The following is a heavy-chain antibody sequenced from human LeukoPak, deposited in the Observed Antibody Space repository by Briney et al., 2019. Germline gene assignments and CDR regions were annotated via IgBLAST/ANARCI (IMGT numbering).Heavy chain of an antibody. J-gene: IGHJ4*02. CDR2: ISSSGTTI. Sequence: GGSLRLSCAASGFTFSSYEMKWVRQAPGKGLEWVSYISSSGTTIYYADSVKGRFTISRDNTENSLYLQMSSLRAEDTAVYYCARVAYYYDSSGYYHYYFDYWGQGTLVTVSS. V-gene: IGHV3-48*03. CDR3: ARVAYYYDSSGYYHYYFDY. D-gene: IGHD3-22*01. CDR1: GFTFSSYE.